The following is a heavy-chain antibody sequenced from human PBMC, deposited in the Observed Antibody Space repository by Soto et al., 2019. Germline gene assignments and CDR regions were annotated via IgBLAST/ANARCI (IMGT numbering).Heavy chain of an antibody. J-gene: IGHJ5*02. Sequence: GASVKVSCKASGGTFSSYAISWVRQAPGQGLEWMGGIIPIFGTANYAQKFQGRVTITADESTSTAYMELSSLRSEDTAVYYCAREPGGRTAFDSRSWYWIWFDPWGQGTLVTVSS. V-gene: IGHV1-69*13. D-gene: IGHD6-13*01. CDR3: AREPGGRTAFDSRSWYWIWFDP. CDR2: IIPIFGTA. CDR1: GGTFSSYA.